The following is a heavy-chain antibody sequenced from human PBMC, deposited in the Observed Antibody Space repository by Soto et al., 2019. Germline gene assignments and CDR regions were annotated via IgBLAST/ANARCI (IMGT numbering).Heavy chain of an antibody. Sequence: SVKVSCKASGGTFSSYAISWVRQAPGQGLEWMGGIIPIFGTANYAQKFQGRVTITADKSTSTAYMELSSLRSEDTAVYYCARDKGELEPLDHWGQGTLVTVSS. CDR3: ARDKGELEPLDH. V-gene: IGHV1-69*06. CDR1: GGTFSSYA. J-gene: IGHJ4*02. CDR2: IIPIFGTA. D-gene: IGHD1-1*01.